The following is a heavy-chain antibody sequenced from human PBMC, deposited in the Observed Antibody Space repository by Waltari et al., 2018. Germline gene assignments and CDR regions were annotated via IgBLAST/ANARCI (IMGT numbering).Heavy chain of an antibody. CDR2: IRSKANSYAT. CDR3: TRQGGSYGDFDY. D-gene: IGHD1-26*01. V-gene: IGHV3-73*01. J-gene: IGHJ4*02. Sequence: EVQLVESGGGLVPPGGSLTLSCAASGFTFRGSAMHWVRQASGKGLEWVGRIRSKANSYATAYAASVKGRFTISRDDSKNTAYLQMNSLKTEDTAVYYCTRQGGSYGDFDYWGQGTLVTVSS. CDR1: GFTFRGSA.